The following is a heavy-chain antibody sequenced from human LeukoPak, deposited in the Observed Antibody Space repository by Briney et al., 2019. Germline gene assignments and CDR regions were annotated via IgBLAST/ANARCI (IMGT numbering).Heavy chain of an antibody. D-gene: IGHD3-22*01. V-gene: IGHV3-23*01. J-gene: IGHJ4*02. Sequence: GGTLRLSCAASGFTFSSYGMSWVRQAPGKGLEWVSAISGSGGSTYYADSVKGRFTISRDNSKNTLYLQINSLRAEDTAVYYCAKDSYDTSIWGQGTLVTVSA. CDR2: ISGSGGST. CDR3: AKDSYDTSI. CDR1: GFTFSSYG.